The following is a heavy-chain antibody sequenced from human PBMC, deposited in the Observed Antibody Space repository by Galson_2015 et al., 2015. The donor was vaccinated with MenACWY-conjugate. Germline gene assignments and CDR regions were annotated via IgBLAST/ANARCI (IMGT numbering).Heavy chain of an antibody. CDR3: VRDGDYGDNEGMDV. CDR1: GFRFTDYW. CDR2: IHQDGGQK. J-gene: IGHJ6*02. Sequence: SLRLSCAASGFRFTDYWMTWVRQAPGKGLDWVANIHQDGGQKYYADSVKGRFTISRDNAKNSEFLQMSSLRPEDTAVYYCVRDGDYGDNEGMDVWGQGTTVTVSS. D-gene: IGHD4-17*01. V-gene: IGHV3-7*03.